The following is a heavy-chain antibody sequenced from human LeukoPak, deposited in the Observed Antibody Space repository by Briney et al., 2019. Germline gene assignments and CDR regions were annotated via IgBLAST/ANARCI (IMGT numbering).Heavy chain of an antibody. CDR1: GGTFSSYA. J-gene: IGHJ3*02. Sequence: ASVKVSCKASGGTFSSYAISWVRQAPGQGLEWMGGIIPIFGTANYAQKFQGRVTITADESTSTAYMELSSLRSEDTAVYYCARDRFENRLLWFGELSGAFDIWGQGTMVTVSS. D-gene: IGHD3-10*01. CDR2: IIPIFGTA. CDR3: ARDRFENRLLWFGELSGAFDI. V-gene: IGHV1-69*13.